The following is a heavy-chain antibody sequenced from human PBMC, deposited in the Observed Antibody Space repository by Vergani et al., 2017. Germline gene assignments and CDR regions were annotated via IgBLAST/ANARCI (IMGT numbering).Heavy chain of an antibody. CDR2: ISWNSGSI. CDR1: GFTFDDYA. Sequence: EVQLVESGGGLVQPGRSLRLSCAASGFTFDDYAMHWVRQAPGKGLEWVSGISWNSGSIGYADSVKGRFTISRDNAKNSLYLQMNSLRAEDTALYYCAKDTQYGESSGAFDIWGQGTMVTVSS. J-gene: IGHJ3*02. V-gene: IGHV3-9*01. D-gene: IGHD1-26*01. CDR3: AKDTQYGESSGAFDI.